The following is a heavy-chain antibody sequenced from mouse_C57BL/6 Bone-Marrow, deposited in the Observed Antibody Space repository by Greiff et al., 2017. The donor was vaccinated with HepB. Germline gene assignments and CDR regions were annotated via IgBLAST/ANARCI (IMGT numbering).Heavy chain of an antibody. Sequence: VQLQESGAELVMPGASVKLSCKASGYTFTSYWMHWVKQRPGQGLEWIGEIDPSDSSTNYNQKFKGKSTLTVDKSSSTAYMQLSSLTSEDSAVYYCAKSTMITTEEYWYFDVWGTGTTVTVTA. V-gene: IGHV1-69*01. D-gene: IGHD2-4*01. J-gene: IGHJ1*03. CDR1: GYTFTSYW. CDR3: AKSTMITTEEYWYFDV. CDR2: IDPSDSST.